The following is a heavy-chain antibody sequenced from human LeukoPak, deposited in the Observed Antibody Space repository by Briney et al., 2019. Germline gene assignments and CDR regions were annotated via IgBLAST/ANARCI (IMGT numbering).Heavy chain of an antibody. D-gene: IGHD3-3*01. CDR1: GGTFSSYA. CDR3: ASITICGA. CDR2: IIPNSGGT. Sequence: ASVKVSCKASGGTFSSYAISWVRQAPGQGLEWMGGIIPNSGGTNYAQKFQGRVTMTRDTSISTAYMELSRLRSYDTAVYYWASITICGAWGQGTLVSVSS. J-gene: IGHJ4*02. V-gene: IGHV1-2*02.